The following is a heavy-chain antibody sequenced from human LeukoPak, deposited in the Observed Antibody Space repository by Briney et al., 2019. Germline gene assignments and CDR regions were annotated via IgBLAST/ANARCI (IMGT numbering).Heavy chain of an antibody. CDR3: ARVSHYCGGGCLGY. CDR2: IRRDGDVK. V-gene: IGHV3-30*02. Sequence: GGSLRLSCAASGFTFSSLGRHGVGQAPGRGREGGAFIRRDGDVKYYADSVKGRFTISRDNSKNTVYLQLNSLRTEDTALYYCARVSHYCGGGCLGYWGQGTLVTVSS. J-gene: IGHJ4*02. CDR1: GFTFSSLG. D-gene: IGHD2-21*01.